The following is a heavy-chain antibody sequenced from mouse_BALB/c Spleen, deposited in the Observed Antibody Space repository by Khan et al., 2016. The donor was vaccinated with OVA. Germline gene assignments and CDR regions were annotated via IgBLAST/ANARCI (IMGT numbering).Heavy chain of an antibody. CDR1: GFTFSDYG. D-gene: IGHD1-1*01. CDR3: TRTPGYYGSNYFDQ. J-gene: IGHJ2*03. V-gene: IGHV5-9-3*01. CDR2: ISSGGSLT. Sequence: EVELVESGGDLVKPGGSLKLSCAASGFTFSDYGMSWVRQTPEKRLEWVATISSGGSLTYYLDSVKGRFTISRDRAKNTLNMQMSSLRSEDTAMYSCTRTPGYYGSNYFDQWGQGTSLTVSS.